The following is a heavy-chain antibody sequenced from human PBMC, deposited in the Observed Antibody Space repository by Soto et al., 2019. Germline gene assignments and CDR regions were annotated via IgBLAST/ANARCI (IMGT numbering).Heavy chain of an antibody. Sequence: QVQLVQSGPEVKRPGASVRISCRTAGDRFKNYPIHWVRQAPGKKLKWMGWSNEGSGNTRYSHKFQGRMSIARDTSASTSYLDLRSLTSEDTAVYFCARDDRTISGAVTLDYWGPGTLVTVSS. J-gene: IGHJ4*02. CDR1: GDRFKNYP. D-gene: IGHD3-3*02. V-gene: IGHV1-3*01. CDR2: SNEGSGNT. CDR3: ARDDRTISGAVTLDY.